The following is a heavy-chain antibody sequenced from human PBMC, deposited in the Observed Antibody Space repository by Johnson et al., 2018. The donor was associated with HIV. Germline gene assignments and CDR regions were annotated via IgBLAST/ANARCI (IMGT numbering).Heavy chain of an antibody. CDR3: ARDRPDTNGSGSLGAFDI. V-gene: IGHV3-30*03. J-gene: IGHJ3*02. Sequence: QVQLVESGGGLVQPGGSLRVSCAASGFTFSSYWMSWVRQAPGKGLEWVAVISYDGSIKYYADSVKGRFTISRDNSKNTLYLQMNSLTTEDTAVYYCARDRPDTNGSGSLGAFDIWGQGTMVTVSS. CDR2: ISYDGSIK. CDR1: GFTFSSYW. D-gene: IGHD3-10*01.